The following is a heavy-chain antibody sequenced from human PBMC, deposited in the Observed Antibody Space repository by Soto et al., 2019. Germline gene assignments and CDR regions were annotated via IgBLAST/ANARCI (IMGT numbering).Heavy chain of an antibody. CDR1: GGSISGYY. CDR3: ARESREYYFDY. Sequence: PSETLSLTCTVSGGSISGYYWSWIRQPPGKGLEWIGYVFYSGITNYNPSLKSRVTISVDTSKNQFSLRLSSVTAADTAVYYCARESREYYFDYWGQGTLVTVSS. V-gene: IGHV4-59*01. J-gene: IGHJ4*02. CDR2: VFYSGIT.